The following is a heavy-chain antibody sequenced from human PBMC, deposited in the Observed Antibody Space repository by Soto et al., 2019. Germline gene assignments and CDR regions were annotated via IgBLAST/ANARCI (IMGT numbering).Heavy chain of an antibody. V-gene: IGHV3-11*05. Sequence: QVELVESGGGLVKPGGSLRLSCAASGFTFSDHYMSWIRQAPGKGLEWLSYISSSNTYTDYADSVKGRFTISRDNARNSLLLQMNSLRADDTAVYYCARSMKGGKNFDYWGQGTLVTVSS. D-gene: IGHD1-26*01. CDR1: GFTFSDHY. CDR3: ARSMKGGKNFDY. CDR2: ISSSNTYT. J-gene: IGHJ4*02.